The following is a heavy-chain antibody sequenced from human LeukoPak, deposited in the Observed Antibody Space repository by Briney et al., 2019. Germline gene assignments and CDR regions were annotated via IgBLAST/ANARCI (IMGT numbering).Heavy chain of an antibody. V-gene: IGHV4-34*01. J-gene: IGHJ4*02. CDR3: ARAPSSSWNLSGYYFDY. Sequence: SETLSLTCTVYGGSFSGYYWSWIRQPPGKGLEWIGEINHSGSTNYNPSLKSRVTISVDTSKNQFSLKLSSVTAADTAVYYCARAPSSSWNLSGYYFDYWGQGTLVTVSS. D-gene: IGHD6-13*01. CDR1: GGSFSGYY. CDR2: INHSGST.